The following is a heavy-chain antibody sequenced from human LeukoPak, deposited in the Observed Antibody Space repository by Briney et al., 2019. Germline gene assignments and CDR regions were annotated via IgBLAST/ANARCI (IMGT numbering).Heavy chain of an antibody. CDR1: GFTFSSYA. V-gene: IGHV3-30-3*01. CDR2: ISYDENNK. D-gene: IGHD3-3*01. CDR3: AKAPTPYYDFRRTSLPYYYYGMDV. Sequence: GGSLRLSCAASGFTFSSYAMSWVRQAPGKGLEWVAVISYDENNKYYADSVKGRFTISRDNSKNTLYLQMTSLRAEDTAVYYCAKAPTPYYDFRRTSLPYYYYGMDVWGQGTTVTVSS. J-gene: IGHJ6*01.